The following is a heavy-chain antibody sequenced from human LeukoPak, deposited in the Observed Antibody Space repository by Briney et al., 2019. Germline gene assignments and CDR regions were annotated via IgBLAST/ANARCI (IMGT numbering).Heavy chain of an antibody. V-gene: IGHV4-34*01. Sequence: SETLSLTCAVYGGSFSGYYWSWIRQPPGKGPEWIGEINHSGSTNYNPSLKSRVTISVDTSKNQFSLKLSSVTAADTAVYYCASRVLRYFDWLSHFDYWGQGTLVTVSS. J-gene: IGHJ4*02. D-gene: IGHD3-9*01. CDR3: ASRVLRYFDWLSHFDY. CDR1: GGSFSGYY. CDR2: INHSGST.